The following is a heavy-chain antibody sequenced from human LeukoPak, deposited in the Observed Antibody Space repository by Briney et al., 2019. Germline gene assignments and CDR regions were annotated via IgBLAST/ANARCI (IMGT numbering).Heavy chain of an antibody. CDR2: IHHSGST. Sequence: SETLSLTCTVSDDSISSYYWIWIRQPPGKGLEWIGYIHHSGSTNYNPSLRSRITMSVDTSKNHFSLSLTSVTAADTAVYYCARLPGCSGADCFRAFDIWGQGTMVTVSS. D-gene: IGHD2-21*02. V-gene: IGHV4-59*08. J-gene: IGHJ3*02. CDR3: ARLPGCSGADCFRAFDI. CDR1: DDSISSYY.